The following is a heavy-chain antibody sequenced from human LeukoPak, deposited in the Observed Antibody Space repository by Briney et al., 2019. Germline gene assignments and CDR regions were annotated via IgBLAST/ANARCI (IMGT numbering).Heavy chain of an antibody. V-gene: IGHV4-39*07. CDR3: ARDIPGVGYYMDV. CDR1: GGSISSYY. J-gene: IGHJ6*03. D-gene: IGHD2-2*02. Sequence: SETLSLTCTVSGGSISSYYWGWIRQPPGKGLEWIGSIYYSGSTYYNPSLKSRVTISVDTSKNQFSLKLSSVTAADTAVYYCARDIPGVGYYMDVWGKGTTVTVSS. CDR2: IYYSGST.